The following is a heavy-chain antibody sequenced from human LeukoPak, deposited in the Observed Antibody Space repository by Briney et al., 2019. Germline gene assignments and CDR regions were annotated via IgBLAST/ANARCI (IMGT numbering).Heavy chain of an antibody. D-gene: IGHD6-19*01. CDR3: ARTSRTAVAGTGRGYNWFDP. CDR2: IYYTGST. Sequence: GSLRLSCAASGFTFSSYWMSWVRQAPGKGPEWVASIYYTGSTYYNPSLRSRVTMLVDTSKNQFSLNLTSVTAAGTAVYYCARTSRTAVAGTGRGYNWFDPWGQGILVTVSS. J-gene: IGHJ5*02. V-gene: IGHV4-39*07. CDR1: GFTFSSYW.